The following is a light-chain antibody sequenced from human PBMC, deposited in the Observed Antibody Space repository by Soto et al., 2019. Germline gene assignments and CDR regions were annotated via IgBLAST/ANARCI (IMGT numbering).Light chain of an antibody. CDR3: AAWDDSLNGYV. Sequence: QSVLTQPPSASGTPGQRVTISCSGSSSNIGSNTVNWYQQLPATAPKHLIHANNQRPSGVPDRFSGSKSGTSASLAISWLQSEEADYYCAAWDDSLNGYVFGTGTKLTVL. J-gene: IGLJ1*01. CDR1: SSNIGSNT. V-gene: IGLV1-44*01. CDR2: ANN.